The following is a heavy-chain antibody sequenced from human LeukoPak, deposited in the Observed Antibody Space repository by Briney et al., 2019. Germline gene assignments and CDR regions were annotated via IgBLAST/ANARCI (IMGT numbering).Heavy chain of an antibody. V-gene: IGHV3-7*01. CDR1: GFTFKNNW. CDR3: KSQDY. Sequence: GGSLRLSCAASGFTFKNNWMAWVRQAPGKGLEWLANIKEDGSVKNYVDSVKGRFTISRDNAKNSLYLQMNSLGAEDTAVYFCKSQDYWGQGTLVTVSS. CDR2: IKEDGSVK. J-gene: IGHJ4*02.